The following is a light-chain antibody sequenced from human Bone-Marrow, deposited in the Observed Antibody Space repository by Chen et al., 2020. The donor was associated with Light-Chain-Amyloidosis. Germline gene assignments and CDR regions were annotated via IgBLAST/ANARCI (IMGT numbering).Light chain of an antibody. CDR3: TSYSGTYNLVL. CDR1: SMDVGGYNY. CDR2: EVT. V-gene: IGLV2-8*01. Sequence: QSALSQPPSAPGSPGQSFTISCTGDSMDVGGYNYVSWYQQFPGKAPNLIIYEVTKRPSGVPDRFSGSKSGNTASLIVSGLQAEDEADYFCTSYSGTYNLVLFGGGTKLTVL. J-gene: IGLJ2*01.